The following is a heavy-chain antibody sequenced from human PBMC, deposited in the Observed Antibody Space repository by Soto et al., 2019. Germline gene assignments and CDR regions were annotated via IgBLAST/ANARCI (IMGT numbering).Heavy chain of an antibody. D-gene: IGHD2-15*01. J-gene: IGHJ1*01. CDR1: GGAISRGGYS. V-gene: IGHV4-30-2*01. CDR2: IYHSGST. Sequence: PSETRSLTCAVSGGAISRGGYSWSWIRQPPGKGLEWIGYIYHSGSTYYNPSLKSRVTISVDRSKNQFSLKLSSVTAAGTAVYYCARGQVVAAQHWGQG. CDR3: ARGQVVAAQH.